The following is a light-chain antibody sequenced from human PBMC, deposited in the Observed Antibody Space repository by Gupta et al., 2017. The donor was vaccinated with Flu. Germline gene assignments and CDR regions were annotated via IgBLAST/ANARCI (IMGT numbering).Light chain of an antibody. CDR3: QQYYSTPRI. CDR2: WAS. V-gene: IGKV4-1*01. CDR1: QSCLYSSNNKNY. Sequence: DIVMTQSPDSLAVSLGERATINCKSSQSCLYSSNNKNYLAWYQQKPGQPPKLLIYWASTRESGVPDRFSGSGSGTDFTLTISSLQAEDVAVYYCQQYYSTPRIFGQGTKLEIK. J-gene: IGKJ2*02.